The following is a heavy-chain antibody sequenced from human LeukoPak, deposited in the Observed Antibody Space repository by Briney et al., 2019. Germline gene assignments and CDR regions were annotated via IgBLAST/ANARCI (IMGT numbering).Heavy chain of an antibody. CDR1: GGSISRGDYY. CDR2: IYYSGST. D-gene: IGHD3-10*01. V-gene: IGHV4-30-4*01. CDR3: ARVRGRRYFDY. J-gene: IGHJ4*02. Sequence: SETLSLTCTVSGGSISRGDYYWSWIRQPPRKGLEWIGYIYYSGSTYYNPSLKSRVTMSVDTSKNQFSLKLSSVTAADAAVYYCARVRGRRYFDYWGQGTLVTVSS.